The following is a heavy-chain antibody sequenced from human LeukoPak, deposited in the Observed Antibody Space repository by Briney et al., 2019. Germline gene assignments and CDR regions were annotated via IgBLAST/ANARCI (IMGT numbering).Heavy chain of an antibody. V-gene: IGHV4-61*01. Sequence: SETLSPTCTVSGGSVSGGSYYWSWIRQPPGKGLEWIGDIYYSGSTNYNPSLKSRVTISLDTSKNQFSLRLSSVTAADTAVYYCARGMYSSSCYLWGYWGQGTLVTVSS. CDR2: IYYSGST. J-gene: IGHJ4*02. D-gene: IGHD6-13*01. CDR1: GGSVSGGSYY. CDR3: ARGMYSSSCYLWGY.